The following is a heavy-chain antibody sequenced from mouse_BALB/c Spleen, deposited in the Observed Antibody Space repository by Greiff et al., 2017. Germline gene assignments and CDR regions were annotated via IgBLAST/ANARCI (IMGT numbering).Heavy chain of an antibody. V-gene: IGHV1-82*01. D-gene: IGHD2-1*01. J-gene: IGHJ4*01. CDR3: ARFGNHPYYYAMDY. Sequence: QVQLKESGPELVKPGASVKISCKASGYAFSSSWMNWVKQRPGQGLEWIGRIYPGDGDTNYNGKFKGKATLTADKSSSTAYMQLSSLTSVDSAVYFCARFGNHPYYYAMDYWGQGTSVTVSS. CDR1: GYAFSSSW. CDR2: IYPGDGDT.